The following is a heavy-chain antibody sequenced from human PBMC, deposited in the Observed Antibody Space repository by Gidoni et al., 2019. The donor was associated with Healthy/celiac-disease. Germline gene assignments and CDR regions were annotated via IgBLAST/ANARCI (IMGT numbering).Heavy chain of an antibody. V-gene: IGHV4-34*01. Sequence: QVQLQQWGAGLLKPSETLSLTCAVYGGSFSGYYWSWIRQPPGKGLEWIGEINHSGSTNYNPSLKSRVTISVDTSKNQFSLKLSSVTAADTAVYYCARGRTIFGVVIIRGYFDYWGQGTLVTVSS. D-gene: IGHD3-3*01. CDR1: GGSFSGYY. CDR2: INHSGST. CDR3: ARGRTIFGVVIIRGYFDY. J-gene: IGHJ4*02.